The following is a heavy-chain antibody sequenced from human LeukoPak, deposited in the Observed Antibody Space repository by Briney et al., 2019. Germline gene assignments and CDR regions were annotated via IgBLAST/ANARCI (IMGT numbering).Heavy chain of an antibody. J-gene: IGHJ4*02. D-gene: IGHD5-24*01. V-gene: IGHV3-66*01. CDR2: IYSGGST. Sequence: GGSLRLSCAASGFTVSSNYMRWVRQAPGKGLEWVSVIYSGGSTYHADSVKGRFTISRDNSKNTLYLLMNSLRAEDTAVYYCARDPDGYNLPFHYWGQGTLVTVSS. CDR3: ARDPDGYNLPFHY. CDR1: GFTVSSNY.